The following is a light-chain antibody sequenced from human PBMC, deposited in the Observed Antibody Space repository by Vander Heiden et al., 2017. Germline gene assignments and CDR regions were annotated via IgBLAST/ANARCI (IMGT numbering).Light chain of an antibody. CDR2: QAS. J-gene: IGKJ1*01. V-gene: IGKV1-5*03. CDR1: PSINRW. Sequence: DIQMAPSPSTLSPYVGDRVVITCPASPSINRWLAWYHQAPGKAPNLLISQASSLESGVPSRFSGSGSGTEFTLTISGLQPDDFATYYCQQYITYSAFGQGTKVEIK. CDR3: QQYITYSA.